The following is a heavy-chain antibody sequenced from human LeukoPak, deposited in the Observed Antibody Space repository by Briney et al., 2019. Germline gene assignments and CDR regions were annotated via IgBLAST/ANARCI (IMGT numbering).Heavy chain of an antibody. D-gene: IGHD6-13*01. CDR3: ARFSTGYSSSWYDLHYYYYYMDV. CDR1: GGSISSYY. V-gene: IGHV4-59*01. J-gene: IGHJ6*03. CDR2: IYYSGST. Sequence: PSETLSLTCTVSGGSISSYYWSWIRQPPGKGLEWIGYIYYSGSTNYNPSLKSRVTISVDTSKNQFSLKLSSVTAADTAVYYCARFSTGYSSSWYDLHYYYYYMDVWGKGTTVTISS.